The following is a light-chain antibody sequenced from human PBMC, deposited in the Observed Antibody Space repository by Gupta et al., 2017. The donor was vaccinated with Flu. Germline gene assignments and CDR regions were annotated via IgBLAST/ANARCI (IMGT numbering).Light chain of an antibody. Sequence: SYELTHPPSVAPVQTARITCSGDALPKQYAYWYHQPPGQAHVLVIVKDNGRPSGIPERFSGSTSWTTVTLNIRTVHEEDEADEDDYYADTSGAYPWVFGGGTKLTVL. CDR1: ALPKQY. CDR2: KDN. CDR3: YYADTSGAYPWV. J-gene: IGLJ3*02. V-gene: IGLV3-25*02.